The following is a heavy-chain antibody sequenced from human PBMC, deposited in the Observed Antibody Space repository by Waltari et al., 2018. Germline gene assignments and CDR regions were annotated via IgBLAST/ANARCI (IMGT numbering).Heavy chain of an antibody. CDR1: GFPFSPYA. Sequence: QVQLEESGGGVVQPGKSLRLSCAVSGFPFSPYAVHWVRQAPGKGLEWVAVISFDGSDKFYADSVKGRFTISRDNSKNTLYLQMNSLRAEDTAVYYCAMGYGSGSYDYWGQGSLVTVSS. J-gene: IGHJ4*02. CDR3: AMGYGSGSYDY. CDR2: ISFDGSDK. D-gene: IGHD3-10*01. V-gene: IGHV3-30*03.